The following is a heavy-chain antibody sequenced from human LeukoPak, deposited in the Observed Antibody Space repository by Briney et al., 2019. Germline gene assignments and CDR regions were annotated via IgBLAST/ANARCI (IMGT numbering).Heavy chain of an antibody. CDR2: IDEAGSGK. CDR3: ARWTYSSGWFYDY. J-gene: IGHJ4*02. V-gene: IGHV3-7*04. Sequence: GGSLRLSCAASGLTFSNYWMSWVRQAPGKGLEWVADIDEAGSGKRYVGSVKGRFTSSRDNAKNSLYLLMNSLSAEDTAVYYCARWTYSSGWFYDYWGQGTLVTVSS. CDR1: GLTFSNYW. D-gene: IGHD6-19*01.